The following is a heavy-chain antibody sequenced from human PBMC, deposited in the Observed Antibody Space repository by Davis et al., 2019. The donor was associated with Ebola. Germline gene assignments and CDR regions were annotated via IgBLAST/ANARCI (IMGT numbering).Heavy chain of an antibody. CDR2: ISYSGNT. J-gene: IGHJ5*02. D-gene: IGHD4-17*01. CDR3: ARERRYGDLNLRWFDP. Sequence: MPSETLSLTCTVSGGSIGSGSYYWNWIRQHPGKGLEWIGYISYSGNTYYNPSLKSRVTISGDTSKNQFSLKLSSVTAADTAVYYCARERRYGDLNLRWFDPWGQGTLVTVSS. V-gene: IGHV4-31*03. CDR1: GGSIGSGSYY.